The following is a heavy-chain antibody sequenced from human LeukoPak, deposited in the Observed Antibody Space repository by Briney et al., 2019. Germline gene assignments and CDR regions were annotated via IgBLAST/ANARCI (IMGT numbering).Heavy chain of an antibody. Sequence: PGGSLRLSCAASGFTLSSYWMSWVRQAPGKGLEWVANIKQDGSEKYYVDSVKGRFTVSRDNAKNSLYLQMNSLRAEDTAVYYCAREVYYYDSSGPTGFGYWGQGTLVTVSS. CDR3: AREVYYYDSSGPTGFGY. D-gene: IGHD3-22*01. CDR1: GFTLSSYW. V-gene: IGHV3-7*03. J-gene: IGHJ4*02. CDR2: IKQDGSEK.